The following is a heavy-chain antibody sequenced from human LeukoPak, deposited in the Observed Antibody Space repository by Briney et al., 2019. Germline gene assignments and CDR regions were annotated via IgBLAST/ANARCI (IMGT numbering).Heavy chain of an antibody. J-gene: IGHJ4*02. V-gene: IGHV4-34*01. CDR3: ARGGYKWNYSYFDY. D-gene: IGHD1-7*01. Sequence: SETLSLTCTVSGGSISSYYWSWIRQPPGKGLEWFGEINHSGSTNYNPSLKSRVTISVDTSKNQFSLKLSSVTAADTAVYYCARGGYKWNYSYFDYWGQGTLVTVSS. CDR1: GGSISSYY. CDR2: INHSGST.